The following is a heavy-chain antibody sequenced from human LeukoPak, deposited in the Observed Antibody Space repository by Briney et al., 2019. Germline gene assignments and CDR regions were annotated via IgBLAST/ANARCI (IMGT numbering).Heavy chain of an antibody. CDR2: IYSGGKT. D-gene: IGHD2-21*02. Sequence: GGSLRLSCAASGFTFSDHYMSWVRQAPGKGLEWVSVIYSGGKTFYADSVKGRFTISRDNSKNTLYLQMNSLRAEDTAVYYCARGDPGAYWGQGTLVTVSS. CDR3: ARGDPGAY. J-gene: IGHJ4*02. CDR1: GFTFSDHY. V-gene: IGHV3-53*01.